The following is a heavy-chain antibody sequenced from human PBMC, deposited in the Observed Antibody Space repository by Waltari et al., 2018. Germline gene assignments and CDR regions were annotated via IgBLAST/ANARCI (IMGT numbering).Heavy chain of an antibody. D-gene: IGHD3-3*01. CDR2: IYSGGST. Sequence: EVQLLESGGGLVQPGGSMRLSCAASGFTFSSYAMSWVRPAPGKGLEWVSVIYSGGSTYYADSVKGRFTISRDNSKNTLYLQMNSLRAEDTAVYYCAKDHAEGFLEWLVYWGQGTLVTVSS. V-gene: IGHV3-23*03. CDR3: AKDHAEGFLEWLVY. CDR1: GFTFSSYA. J-gene: IGHJ4*02.